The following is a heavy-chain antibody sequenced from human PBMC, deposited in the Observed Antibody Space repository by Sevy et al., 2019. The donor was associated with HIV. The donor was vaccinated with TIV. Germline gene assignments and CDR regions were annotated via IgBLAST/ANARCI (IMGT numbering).Heavy chain of an antibody. CDR3: ARGDKANGSSAGVWYFDL. D-gene: IGHD6-6*01. J-gene: IGHJ2*01. V-gene: IGHV4-34*01. CDR2: INHSGST. Sequence: SETLSLTCAVYGGSFSGYYWSWIRQPPGKGLEWIGEINHSGSTNYNPSLKSRVTISVDTSKNQFSLKLSSVTAAETAVYYCARGDKANGSSAGVWYFDLWGRGTLVTVSS. CDR1: GGSFSGYY.